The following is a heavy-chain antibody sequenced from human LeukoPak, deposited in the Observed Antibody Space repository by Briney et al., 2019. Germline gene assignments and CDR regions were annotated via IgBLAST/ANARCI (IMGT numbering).Heavy chain of an antibody. J-gene: IGHJ4*02. Sequence: GRSLRLSCVGYGYSFSTYSMSWVRQGPGKGLEWVSSIYNSGSEVFYADSVKGRFTISRDNSQNTLYLQMNSLRVEDTAIYYCAKDVVPDSGWDIDYWGQGTLVTVSS. V-gene: IGHV3-23*05. CDR1: GYSFSTYS. D-gene: IGHD6-19*01. CDR3: AKDVVPDSGWDIDY. CDR2: IYNSGSEV.